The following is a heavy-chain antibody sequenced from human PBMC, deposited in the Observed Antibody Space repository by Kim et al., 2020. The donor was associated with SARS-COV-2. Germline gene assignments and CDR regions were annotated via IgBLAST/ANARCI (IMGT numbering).Heavy chain of an antibody. D-gene: IGHD1-7*01. CDR2: TT. V-gene: IGHV3-15*01. CDR3: FRWAGTTSRE. J-gene: IGHJ3*01. Sequence: TTDYAAPVKGRFTISRDDSKNTLYLQMNSLKTEDTAVYYCFRWAGTTSREWGQGTMVTVSS.